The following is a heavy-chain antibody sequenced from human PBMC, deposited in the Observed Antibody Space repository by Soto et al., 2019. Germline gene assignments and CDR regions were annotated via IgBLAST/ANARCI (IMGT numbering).Heavy chain of an antibody. D-gene: IGHD1-1*01. J-gene: IGHJ4*02. CDR2: ISAHNGNT. CDR1: GYTYTIYG. CDR3: ARGRYGDY. Sequence: QVHLVQSGAEVKKPGASVKVSCKGSGYTYTIYGITWVRQAPGQGLEWMGWISAHNGNTDYAQRLQGRVTVTRDTSTSTAYMELRSLRSDDTAVYYCARGRYGDYWGQGALVTVSS. V-gene: IGHV1-18*01.